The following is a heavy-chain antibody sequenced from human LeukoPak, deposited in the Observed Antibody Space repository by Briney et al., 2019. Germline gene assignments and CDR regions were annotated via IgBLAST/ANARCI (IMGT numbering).Heavy chain of an antibody. CDR3: ARDQAYDYDSSGYPEYFQH. Sequence: ASVKVSCKASGYTFTSYGISWVRQAPGQGLEWMGWISAYNGNTNYAQKLQGRVTMTTDTSTSTAYMELRSLRSDDTAVYYCARDQAYDYDSSGYPEYFQHWGQGTLVTVSS. CDR2: ISAYNGNT. CDR1: GYTFTSYG. J-gene: IGHJ1*01. V-gene: IGHV1-18*01. D-gene: IGHD3-22*01.